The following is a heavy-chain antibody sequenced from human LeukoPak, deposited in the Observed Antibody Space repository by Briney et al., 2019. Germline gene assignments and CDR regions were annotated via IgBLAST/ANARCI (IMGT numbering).Heavy chain of an antibody. V-gene: IGHV3-23*01. CDR1: GFTFSSYA. J-gene: IGHJ3*02. CDR2: ISGSGGST. D-gene: IGHD6-6*01. Sequence: GGSLRLSCAASGFTFSSYAMSWVRQAPGKGLEWVSAISGSGGSTYYADSVKGRFTISRDNAKNSLYLQMNSLRVEDTAVYYCAREYSSSSGRAFDIWGQGTMVTVSS. CDR3: AREYSSSSGRAFDI.